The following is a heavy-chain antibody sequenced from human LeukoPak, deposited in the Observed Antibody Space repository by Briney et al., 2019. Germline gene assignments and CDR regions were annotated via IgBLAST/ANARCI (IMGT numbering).Heavy chain of an antibody. Sequence: SETLSLTCTVSGVSLSSYSWSWIRQPAGKGLEWIGRIYTSGSTNYNPSLKSRVTISVDKSNNPFSLRLSSVTAADTAVYYCAREDHVWVSYCFDYWGQGTLVTVSS. V-gene: IGHV4-4*07. CDR1: GVSLSSYS. J-gene: IGHJ4*02. CDR3: AREDHVWVSYCFDY. CDR2: IYTSGST. D-gene: IGHD3-16*01.